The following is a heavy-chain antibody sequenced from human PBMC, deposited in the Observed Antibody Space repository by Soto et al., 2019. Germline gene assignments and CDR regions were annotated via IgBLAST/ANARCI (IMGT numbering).Heavy chain of an antibody. CDR2: ISDDGSNK. D-gene: IGHD1-1*01. CDR1: GFTFSTFA. Sequence: QVQLVQSAGGVLQPGRSLRLSCEASGFTFSTFAMYWVRQAPGKGLEWVAVISDDGSNKYYADSVKGRFTISRDNSKNTLYLQMNSLRAEDTAVYYCAKGREMSTTDDAFDFWGQGTMVTVSS. CDR3: AKGREMSTTDDAFDF. V-gene: IGHV3-30*18. J-gene: IGHJ3*01.